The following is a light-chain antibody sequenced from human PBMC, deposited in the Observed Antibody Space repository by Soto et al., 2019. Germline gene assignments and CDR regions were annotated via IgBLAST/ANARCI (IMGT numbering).Light chain of an antibody. CDR2: NTT. J-gene: IGLJ6*01. CDR1: SGSVSTSYY. CDR3: QSYDRSLSGSF. V-gene: IGLV8-61*01. Sequence: QTVVTQEPSFSVSPGGTVILTCGLTSGSVSTSYYPSWYQQSPGLAPRTLIYNTTTRSSGVPDRFSGSILGNKAALTITGAQSDDESDYYCQSYDRSLSGSFFGTGTQLTVL.